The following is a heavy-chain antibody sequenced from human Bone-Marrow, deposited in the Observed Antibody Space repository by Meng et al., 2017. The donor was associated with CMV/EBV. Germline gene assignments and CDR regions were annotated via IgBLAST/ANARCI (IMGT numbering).Heavy chain of an antibody. CDR3: ARGGGYYYDSSGYSY. V-gene: IGHV3-48*04. J-gene: IGHJ4*02. Sequence: GESLKISCAASGFTFSSYSMNWVRQAPGKGLEWVSYISSSSSTIYYADSVKGRFTISKDNAKNSRYLQMNSLRAEDTAVYYCARGGGYYYDSSGYSYWGQGTLVTVSS. CDR1: GFTFSSYS. D-gene: IGHD3-22*01. CDR2: ISSSSSTI.